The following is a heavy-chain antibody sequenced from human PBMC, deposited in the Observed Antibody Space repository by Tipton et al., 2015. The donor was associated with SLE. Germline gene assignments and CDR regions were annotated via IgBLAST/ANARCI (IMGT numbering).Heavy chain of an antibody. V-gene: IGHV4-39*07. D-gene: IGHD3-22*01. J-gene: IGHJ4*02. CDR2: INHSGST. CDR1: GGSISSNDYY. CDR3: ARFPRRDSSIY. Sequence: TLSLTCTVSGGSISSNDYYWIWIRQPPGKGLEWIGDINHSGSTNYNSSLKSRVTISIDTSKNQFSLKLSSVTAADTAVYYWARFPRRDSSIYWGQGTLVTVSS.